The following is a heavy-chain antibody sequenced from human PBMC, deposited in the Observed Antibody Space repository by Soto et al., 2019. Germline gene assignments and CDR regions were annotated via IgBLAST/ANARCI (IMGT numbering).Heavy chain of an antibody. CDR3: AAEPGQYYNFWSGQVAEYYYGMDV. J-gene: IGHJ6*02. V-gene: IGHV1-58*01. D-gene: IGHD3-3*01. CDR2: IVVGSGNT. CDR1: GFTFTSSA. Sequence: ASVKVSCKASGFTFTSSAVQWVRQARGQRLEWIGWIVVGSGNTNYAQKFQERVTITRDMSTSTAYMELSSLRSEDTAVYYCAAEPGQYYNFWSGQVAEYYYGMDVWGQGTTVTVSS.